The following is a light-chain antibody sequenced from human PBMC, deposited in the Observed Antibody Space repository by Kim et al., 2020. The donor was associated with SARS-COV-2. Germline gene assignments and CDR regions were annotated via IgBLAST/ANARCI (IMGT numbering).Light chain of an antibody. CDR2: RDN. CDR1: SNNVGYQG. Sequence: SQNATLPCTGNSNNVGYQGAAWLQQHQGHPHKLLSYRDNNRPSGISERLSASRSGNTASLTITGLQPEDEADYYCSAWDSSLSAWVFGGGTQLTVL. J-gene: IGLJ3*02. V-gene: IGLV10-54*01. CDR3: SAWDSSLSAWV.